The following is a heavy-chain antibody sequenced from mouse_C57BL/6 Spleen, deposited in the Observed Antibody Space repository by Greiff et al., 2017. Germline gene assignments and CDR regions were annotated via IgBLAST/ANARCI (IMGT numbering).Heavy chain of an antibody. CDR1: GYTFTSYW. V-gene: IGHV1-55*01. J-gene: IGHJ4*01. CDR3: ARANDGYYYYAMDY. Sequence: QVQLQQPGADLVKPGASVKMSCKASGYTFTSYWITWVKQRPGQGLEGIGDIYPGSGSTNYNEKFKSKATLTVDTSSSTAYMQLSSLTSADSAVYYCARANDGYYYYAMDYWGQGTSVTVSS. D-gene: IGHD2-3*01. CDR2: IYPGSGST.